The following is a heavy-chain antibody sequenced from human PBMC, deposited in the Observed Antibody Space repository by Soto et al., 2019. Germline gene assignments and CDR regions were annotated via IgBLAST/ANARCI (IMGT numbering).Heavy chain of an antibody. CDR2: ISTYI. Sequence: GGSLRLSCAASGVTFTSYSMNWVRQAPGKGLEWVSSISTYIYYADSVKGRFTISRDNSKNTQYLQMNSLRAEDTALYYCAKDFFTLAGAFDIWGQGTMVTVSS. D-gene: IGHD3-3*01. CDR3: AKDFFTLAGAFDI. J-gene: IGHJ3*02. V-gene: IGHV3-21*04. CDR1: GVTFTSYS.